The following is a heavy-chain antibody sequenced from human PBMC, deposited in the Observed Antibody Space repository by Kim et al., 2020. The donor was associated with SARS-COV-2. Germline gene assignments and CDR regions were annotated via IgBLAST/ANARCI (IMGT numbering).Heavy chain of an antibody. Sequence: EDSVKGRFTISRDNAKQTRYLQMNSRRAEDTAVYYCARARGGSHYYGMDVWGQGTTVTVSS. J-gene: IGHJ6*02. V-gene: IGHV3-30*01. D-gene: IGHD1-26*01. CDR3: ARARGGSHYYGMDV.